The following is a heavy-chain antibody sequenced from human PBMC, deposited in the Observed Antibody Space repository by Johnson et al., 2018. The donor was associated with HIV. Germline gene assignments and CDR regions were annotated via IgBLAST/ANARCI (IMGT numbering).Heavy chain of an antibody. CDR1: GFMFSRYA. J-gene: IGHJ3*02. V-gene: IGHV3-30-3*02. D-gene: IGHD4-23*01. CDR3: AKLRWAPRAFDI. Sequence: QVQLVESGGGVVQPGGSLRLSCAASGFMFSRYAMHWVRQAPGKGLEWVTVISYDGSNKYYADSVKGRFTISRDNSKNTLFLQMNSLRAEDTAVYYCAKLRWAPRAFDIWGQGTMVTVSS. CDR2: ISYDGSNK.